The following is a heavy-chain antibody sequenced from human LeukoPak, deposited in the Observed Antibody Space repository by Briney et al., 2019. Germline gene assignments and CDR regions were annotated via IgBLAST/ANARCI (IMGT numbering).Heavy chain of an antibody. D-gene: IGHD3-16*01. V-gene: IGHV3-7*03. CDR3: ARGGGLDV. CDR2: INHNGNVN. Sequence: GGSLRLSCAASGVTVSRNYMSWVRQAPGKGLEWVASINHNGNVNYYVDSVKGRFTISRDNAKNSLYLQMSNLRAEDTAVYFCARGGGLDVWGQGATVTVSS. CDR1: GVTVSRNY. J-gene: IGHJ6*02.